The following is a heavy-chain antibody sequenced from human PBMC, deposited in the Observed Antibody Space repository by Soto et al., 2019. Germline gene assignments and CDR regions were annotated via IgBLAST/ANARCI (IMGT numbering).Heavy chain of an antibody. Sequence: LRLSCAASGFTFSSYAMSWVRQAPGKGLEWVSAISGSGGSTYYADSVKGRFTISRDNSKNTLYLQMNSLRAEDTAVYYCAKEGAKAYYGSGSSNWFDPWGQGTLVTVSS. J-gene: IGHJ5*02. CDR1: GFTFSSYA. CDR3: AKEGAKAYYGSGSSNWFDP. V-gene: IGHV3-23*01. CDR2: ISGSGGST. D-gene: IGHD3-10*01.